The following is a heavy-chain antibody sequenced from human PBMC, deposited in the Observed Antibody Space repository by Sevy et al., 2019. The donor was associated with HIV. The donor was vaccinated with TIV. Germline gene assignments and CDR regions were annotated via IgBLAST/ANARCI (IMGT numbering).Heavy chain of an antibody. CDR1: GYNFTDYY. V-gene: IGHV1-2*02. CDR3: ASFANAADTQDY. CDR2: LNPNSGDT. D-gene: IGHD3-16*01. Sequence: ASVKVSCKASGYNFTDYYMHWVRQAPGQGLEWMGWLNPNSGDTNYAQKFQDRVTMTRDTSISTAYMELSRLRSDDTAVFYCASFANAADTQDYWGQRTLVTVSS. J-gene: IGHJ4*02.